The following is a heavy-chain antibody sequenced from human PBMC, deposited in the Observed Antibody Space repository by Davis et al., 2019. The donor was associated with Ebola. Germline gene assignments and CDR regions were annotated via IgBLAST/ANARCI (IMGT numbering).Heavy chain of an antibody. V-gene: IGHV3-21*04. CDR3: AKIPSRRVVPAAMHFQH. J-gene: IGHJ1*01. D-gene: IGHD2-2*01. CDR2: ISSSSSYI. CDR1: GFTFSSYS. Sequence: GESLKISCAASGFTFSSYSMNWVRQAPGKGLEWVSSISSSSSYIYYADSVKGRFTISRDNSKNTLYLQMNSLRAEDTAVYYCAKIPSRRVVPAAMHFQHWGQGTLVTVSS.